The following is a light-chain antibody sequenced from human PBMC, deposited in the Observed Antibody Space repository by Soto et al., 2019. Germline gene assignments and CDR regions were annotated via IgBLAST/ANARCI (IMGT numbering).Light chain of an antibody. J-gene: IGKJ2*01. CDR1: QSVSTN. V-gene: IGKV3-15*01. Sequence: EIVMTQSPATLSVSPGESATLSCRASQSVSTNLAWYQQRPGQAPSLVIYCASARATGVPARFSGGGSGTEFTLTISSLQSEDVAVYYCQHYNNWPFTFGQGTKLEIK. CDR3: QHYNNWPFT. CDR2: CAS.